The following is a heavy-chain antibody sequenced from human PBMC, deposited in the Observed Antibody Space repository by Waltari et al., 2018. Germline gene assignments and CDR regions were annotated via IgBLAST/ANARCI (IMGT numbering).Heavy chain of an antibody. V-gene: IGHV3-74*01. CDR1: EFTLSGTW. CDR3: ARSKGYVDY. J-gene: IGHJ4*02. CDR2: ISGDGSTI. D-gene: IGHD4-4*01. Sequence: EVQLVESGGGLVQPGGSLRLSCAASEFTLSGTWLHWFRKVPGKGLVWVSRISGDGSTINYADSVKGRFTISRDTAKNTLYLQMNSLRAEDTAVYYCARSKGYVDYWGQGTLVTVSS.